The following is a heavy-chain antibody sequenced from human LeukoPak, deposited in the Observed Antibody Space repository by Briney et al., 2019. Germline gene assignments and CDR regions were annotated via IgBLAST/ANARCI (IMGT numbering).Heavy chain of an antibody. CDR3: AKPQIYSSDAGGGPFDY. CDR1: GFTFSNYA. D-gene: IGHD2-21*01. Sequence: PGGSLRLSCAASGFTFSNYAMTWVRQAPGKGLEWVSGISGSGGSSYYADSVKGRFTISRDNSKNTLYLQMNSLSPEDTAVYYWAKPQIYSSDAGGGPFDYWARGPLVTASS. CDR2: ISGSGGSS. J-gene: IGHJ4*02. V-gene: IGHV3-23*01.